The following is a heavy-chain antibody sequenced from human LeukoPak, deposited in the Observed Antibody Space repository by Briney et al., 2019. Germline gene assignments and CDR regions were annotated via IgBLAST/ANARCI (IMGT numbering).Heavy chain of an antibody. J-gene: IGHJ5*02. CDR1: GGSFSGYY. D-gene: IGHD6-6*01. CDR3: ARATRYSSSGGPWFDP. CDR2: IYYSGST. V-gene: IGHV4-59*01. Sequence: SETLSLTCAVYGGSFSGYYWSWIRQPPGKGLEWIGYIYYSGSTNYNPSLKSRVTISVDTSKNQFSLKLSSVTAADTAVYYCARATRYSSSGGPWFDPWGQGTLVTVSS.